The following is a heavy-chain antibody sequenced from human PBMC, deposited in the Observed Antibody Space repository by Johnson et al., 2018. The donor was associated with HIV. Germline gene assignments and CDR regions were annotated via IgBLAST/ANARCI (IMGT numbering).Heavy chain of an antibody. J-gene: IGHJ3*02. CDR1: GFTVSSNY. CDR2: IKSKTDGETT. CDR3: VKGIDSSSWYAFDI. D-gene: IGHD6-13*01. V-gene: IGHV3-15*01. Sequence: EVQLVESGGGLVQPGGSLRLSCAASGFTVSSNYMSWVRQAPCKGLEWVGRIKSKTDGETTDYAAPVKGRFTISRDDSKNTLYLQMNILRAEDTAVYYCVKGIDSSSWYAFDICGQGTMVTVSS.